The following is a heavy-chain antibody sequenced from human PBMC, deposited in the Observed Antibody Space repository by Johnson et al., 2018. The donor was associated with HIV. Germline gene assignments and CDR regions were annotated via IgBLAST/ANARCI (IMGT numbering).Heavy chain of an antibody. CDR2: IYSGGNA. CDR3: ARAWNDAFDI. J-gene: IGHJ3*02. V-gene: IGHV3-53*01. D-gene: IGHD1-1*01. Sequence: KGLEWVSLIYSGGNADYADSVKGRFTITRDNSKNTLYLQMNSLRVEDTAVYYCARAWNDAFDIWGQGTLVTVSS.